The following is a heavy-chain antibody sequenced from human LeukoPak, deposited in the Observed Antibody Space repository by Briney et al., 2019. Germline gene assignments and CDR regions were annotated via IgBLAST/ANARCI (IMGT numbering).Heavy chain of an antibody. V-gene: IGHV3-21*01. J-gene: IGHJ4*02. D-gene: IGHD1-26*01. Sequence: GGSLRLSCAASGFNFNTYSMHWFRQAPGKGLEWVSSISSTNTYIYYADSVKGRFTISRDNAKNSLYLQMNSLRAEDTAVYYCARDDERDYANLVGATLDYWGRGTLVTVSS. CDR1: GFNFNTYS. CDR3: ARDDERDYANLVGATLDY. CDR2: ISSTNTYI.